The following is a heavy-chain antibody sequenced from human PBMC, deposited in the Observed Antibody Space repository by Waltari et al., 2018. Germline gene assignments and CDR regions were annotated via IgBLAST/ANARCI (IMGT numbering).Heavy chain of an antibody. CDR3: ARGGRVVPAAFDY. V-gene: IGHV4-31*03. D-gene: IGHD2-2*01. Sequence: QMQLQESGPGLVKPSQTLSLTCTVSGGSISSGGYYWSWIRQHPGKGLEWIGYIYYSGSTYYNPSLKSRVTISVDTSKNQFSLKLSSVTAADTAVYYCARGGRVVPAAFDYWGQGTLVTVSS. CDR1: GGSISSGGYY. CDR2: IYYSGST. J-gene: IGHJ4*02.